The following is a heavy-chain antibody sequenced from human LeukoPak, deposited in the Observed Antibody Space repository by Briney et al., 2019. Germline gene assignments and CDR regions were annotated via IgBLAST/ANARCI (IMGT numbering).Heavy chain of an antibody. CDR2: ISSSGGST. V-gene: IGHV3-23*01. CDR1: GFTFSSYA. J-gene: IGHJ4*02. CDR3: ARGWLQPDS. D-gene: IGHD6-19*01. Sequence: GGSLRLSCAASGFTFSSYAMSWVRQAPGKGLEWVSGISSSGGSTYYADSVKGRFTIPRDNSKNTLYLQMNSLRADDTAVYFCARGWLQPDSWGQGTLVTVSS.